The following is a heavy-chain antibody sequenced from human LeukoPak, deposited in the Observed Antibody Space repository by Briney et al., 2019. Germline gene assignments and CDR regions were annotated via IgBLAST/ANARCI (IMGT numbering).Heavy chain of an antibody. J-gene: IGHJ6*02. CDR1: GFTFDDYA. CDR2: VYSDDTT. Sequence: GRSLRLSCAASGFTFDDYAMHWVRQAPGKGLEWVSIVYSDDTTYYADSVKGRFTISRHNSKNTLYLQMNSLRAEDTAVCYCARDRFNGMDVWGQGTTVTVSS. V-gene: IGHV3-53*04. CDR3: ARDRFNGMDV.